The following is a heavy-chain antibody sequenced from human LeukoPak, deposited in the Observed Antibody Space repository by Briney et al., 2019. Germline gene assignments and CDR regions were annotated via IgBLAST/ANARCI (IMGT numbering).Heavy chain of an antibody. V-gene: IGHV4-38-2*02. CDR2: IYHSGST. Sequence: KPSETLSLTCTVSGYSISSGYYWGWIRQPPGKGLEWIGSIYHSGSTYYNPSLKSRVTISVDTPKNQFSLKLSSVTAADTAVYYCARLQGSGTYSHIDYWGQGTLVTVSS. D-gene: IGHD3-10*01. CDR3: ARLQGSGTYSHIDY. J-gene: IGHJ4*02. CDR1: GYSISSGYY.